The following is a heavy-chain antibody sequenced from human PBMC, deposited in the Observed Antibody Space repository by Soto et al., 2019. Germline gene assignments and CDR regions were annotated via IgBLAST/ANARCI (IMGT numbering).Heavy chain of an antibody. V-gene: IGHV3-23*01. J-gene: IGHJ3*01. CDR2: ISGSGGST. CDR1: GVTFSSYA. D-gene: IGHD3-3*01. Sequence: GGSLRLSCAASGVTFSSYAMSWVRQAPGKGLEWVSAISGSGGSTYYADSVKGRFTISRDNSKNTLYLQMNSLRAEDTAVYYCAKGDDFWSGYQYWGQGTMVTVSS. CDR3: AKGDDFWSGYQY.